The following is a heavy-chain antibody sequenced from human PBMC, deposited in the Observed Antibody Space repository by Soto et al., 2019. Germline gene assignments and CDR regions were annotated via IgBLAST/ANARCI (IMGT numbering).Heavy chain of an antibody. Sequence: EVQLVESGGGLVQPGRSLRLSCAASGFRFDDYAMHWVRQAPGKGLEWVAGISWNTATIGYAGSVKGRFTISRDHAMNSLYLQMARLRPDDTPFYYRAGACGFSGYDSPLLTWGQGTRVTVSS. D-gene: IGHD5-12*01. CDR1: GFRFDDYA. V-gene: IGHV3-9*01. CDR3: AGACGFSGYDSPLLT. J-gene: IGHJ5*02. CDR2: ISWNTATI.